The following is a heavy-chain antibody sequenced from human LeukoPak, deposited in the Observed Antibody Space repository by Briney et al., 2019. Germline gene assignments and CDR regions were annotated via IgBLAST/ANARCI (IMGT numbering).Heavy chain of an antibody. CDR1: GGTFSSYA. CDR2: IIPIFGTA. CDR3: ARTSARYYDSSGYYDY. D-gene: IGHD3-22*01. Sequence: GASVKVSCKASGGTFSSYAISWVRQAPGQGLEWMGGIIPIFGTANYAQKFQGRVTITADESTSTAYMELSSLRSEDTAVYYCARTSARYYDSSGYYDYWGQGTLVTVSS. J-gene: IGHJ4*02. V-gene: IGHV1-69*13.